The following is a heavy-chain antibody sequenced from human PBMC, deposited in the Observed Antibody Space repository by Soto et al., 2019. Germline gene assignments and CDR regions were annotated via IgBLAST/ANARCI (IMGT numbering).Heavy chain of an antibody. Sequence: SETLSLTCAVYGGSFVGYYCSFSGQAPVKWLEWIVEINHSGSTNYNPSLKSRVTISVDTSKNQFSLKLSSVTAADTAVYYCARGGFATVTYYYYYGMDVWGQGTTVTVSS. D-gene: IGHD4-4*01. CDR1: GGSFVGYY. V-gene: IGHV4-34*01. CDR2: INHSGST. J-gene: IGHJ6*02. CDR3: ARGGFATVTYYYYYGMDV.